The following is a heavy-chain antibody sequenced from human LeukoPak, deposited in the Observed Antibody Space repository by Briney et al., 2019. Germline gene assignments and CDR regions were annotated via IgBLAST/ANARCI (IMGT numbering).Heavy chain of an antibody. V-gene: IGHV1-2*02. D-gene: IGHD2-2*01. J-gene: IGHJ6*03. CDR3: ARADSVPAGDYHYWYMDV. CDR2: TKPNSGDT. CDR1: GFTLTDY. Sequence: ASVKVSCKASGFTLTDYIHWVRQDPRQGLQWMGWTKPNSGDTDYAQKFQGRVTMTRDTSISTVYMELSSLRSDDTAVYYCARADSVPAGDYHYWYMDVWGKGTMVTVSS.